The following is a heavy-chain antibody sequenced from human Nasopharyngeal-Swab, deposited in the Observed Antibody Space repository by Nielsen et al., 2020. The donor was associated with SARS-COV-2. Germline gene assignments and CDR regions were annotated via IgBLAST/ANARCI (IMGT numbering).Heavy chain of an antibody. D-gene: IGHD3-22*01. V-gene: IGHV4-34*01. CDR2: INHNGST. J-gene: IGHJ6*02. CDR3: ARGTVYYYDSSGYYYYYYYGMDV. Sequence: WIRQPPGKGLEWIGEINHNGSTNYNPSLKSRVTISVDTSKNQFSLKLSSVTAADTAVYYCARGTVYYYDSSGYYYYYYYGMDVWGQGTTVTVSS.